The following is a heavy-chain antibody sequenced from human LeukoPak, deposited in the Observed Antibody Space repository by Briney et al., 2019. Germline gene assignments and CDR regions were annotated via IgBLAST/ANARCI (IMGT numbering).Heavy chain of an antibody. Sequence: GASVKVSCKASGYTFIGYYMHWVRQATGQGLEWMGWMNPNSGNTGYAQKFQGRVTMTRNTSISTAYMELSSLRSEDTAVYYCARAITLRQWLAHYWGQGTLVTVSS. CDR1: GYTFIGYY. V-gene: IGHV1-8*02. D-gene: IGHD6-19*01. CDR2: MNPNSGNT. CDR3: ARAITLRQWLAHY. J-gene: IGHJ4*02.